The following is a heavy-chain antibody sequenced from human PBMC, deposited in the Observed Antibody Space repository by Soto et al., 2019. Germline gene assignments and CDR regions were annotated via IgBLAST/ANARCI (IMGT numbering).Heavy chain of an antibody. D-gene: IGHD3-10*01. J-gene: IGHJ6*02. CDR1: GFTFSSYV. Sequence: PGGSLRLSXAASGFTFSSYVMSWVRQAPGKGLEWVSAISGSGGKTYYADSVKGRFTISRDNSEDTLYLQMNSLRAADTAVYYCASGRYWVYYGMDVWGQGTTVTVS. V-gene: IGHV3-23*01. CDR2: ISGSGGKT. CDR3: ASGRYWVYYGMDV.